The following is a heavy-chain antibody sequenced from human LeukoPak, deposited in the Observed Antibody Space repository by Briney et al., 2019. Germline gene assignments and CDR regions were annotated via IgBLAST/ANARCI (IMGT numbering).Heavy chain of an antibody. Sequence: PGRSLRLSCAASGFTFSSYGMHWVRQAPGEGLEWVAVISYDGSNKYYADSVKGRFTISRDNSKNTLYLQMNSLRAEDTAVYYCASSRVGYAFDIWGQGTMVTVSS. V-gene: IGHV3-30*03. D-gene: IGHD2-15*01. CDR3: ASSRVGYAFDI. CDR1: GFTFSSYG. CDR2: ISYDGSNK. J-gene: IGHJ3*02.